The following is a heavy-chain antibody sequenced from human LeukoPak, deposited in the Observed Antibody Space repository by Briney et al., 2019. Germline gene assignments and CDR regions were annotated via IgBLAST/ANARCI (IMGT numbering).Heavy chain of an antibody. Sequence: GASVKVSCKASGYTFSGYYTHWVRQAPGQGLEWMGWINPNSGGTNYAQKFQGRVTMTRDTSISTAYMELSRLRSDDTAVYYCASNSWIQHHYDYWGQGTLVTVSS. J-gene: IGHJ4*02. CDR2: INPNSGGT. CDR1: GYTFSGYY. CDR3: ASNSWIQHHYDY. V-gene: IGHV1-2*02. D-gene: IGHD5-18*01.